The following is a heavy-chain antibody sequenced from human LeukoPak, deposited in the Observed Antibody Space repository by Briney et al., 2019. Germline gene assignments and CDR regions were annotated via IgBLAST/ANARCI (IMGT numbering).Heavy chain of an antibody. J-gene: IGHJ6*03. CDR2: ISGSGGST. CDR1: GFTFSSYG. CDR3: ARGYYCTNGVCYGDYYYYYYMDA. V-gene: IGHV3-23*01. D-gene: IGHD2-8*01. Sequence: PGGSLRLSCAASGFTFSSYGMSWVRQAPGKGLEWVSAISGSGGSTYYADSVKGRFTISRDNSKNTLYLQMNSLRAEDTAVYYCARGYYCTNGVCYGDYYYYYYMDAWGKGTTVTVSS.